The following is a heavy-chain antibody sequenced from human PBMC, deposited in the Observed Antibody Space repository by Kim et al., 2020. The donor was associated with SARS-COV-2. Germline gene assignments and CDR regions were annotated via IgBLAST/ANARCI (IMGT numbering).Heavy chain of an antibody. J-gene: IGHJ3*02. CDR2: IDPSDSYT. CDR3: ARQFRYCSSTSCYGDAFDI. D-gene: IGHD2-2*01. V-gene: IGHV5-10-1*01. CDR1: GYSFTSYW. Sequence: GESLKISCKGSGYSFTSYWISWVRQMPGKGLEWMGRIDPSDSYTNYSPSFQGHVTISADKSISTAYLQWSSLKASDTAMYYCARQFRYCSSTSCYGDAFDIWGQGTMVTVSS.